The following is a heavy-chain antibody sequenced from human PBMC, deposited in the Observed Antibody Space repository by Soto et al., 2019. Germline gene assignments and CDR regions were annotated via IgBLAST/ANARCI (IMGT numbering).Heavy chain of an antibody. CDR1: GFTFSLYS. CDR3: ARAVTGGLDG. J-gene: IGHJ6*02. V-gene: IGHV3-48*02. Sequence: EVQLVESGGGLVQPGGSLRLSCAASGFTFSLYSMSWVRQAPGKGLEWVSYISRSSTGIHYADSVKGRFTISRDDATNSMHLQMNSRRDGDTAVYYCARAVTGGLDGWGQGTTVSISS. CDR2: ISRSSTGI. D-gene: IGHD3-10*01.